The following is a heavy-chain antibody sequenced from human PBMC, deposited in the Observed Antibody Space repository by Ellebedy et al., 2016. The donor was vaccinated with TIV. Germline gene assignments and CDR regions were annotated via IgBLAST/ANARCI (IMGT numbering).Heavy chain of an antibody. CDR3: ARSGQRDIVVAFDP. Sequence: MPSETLSLTCTVSGGSISSGDYYWSWIRQPPGKGLEWIGYIYYSGSTYYNPSLKSRVTISVDTSKNQFTLKLSSVTAADTAVYYCARSGQRDIVVAFDPWGQGTLVTVSS. J-gene: IGHJ5*02. D-gene: IGHD2-15*01. V-gene: IGHV4-30-4*02. CDR2: IYYSGST. CDR1: GGSISSGDYY.